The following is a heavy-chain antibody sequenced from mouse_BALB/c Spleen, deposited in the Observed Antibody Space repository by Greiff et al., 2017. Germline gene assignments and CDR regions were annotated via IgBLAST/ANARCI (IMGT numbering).Heavy chain of an antibody. D-gene: IGHD1-1*01. CDR2: ISSGGGST. Sequence: DVKLVESGGGLVKPGGSLKLSCAASGFAFSSYDMSWVRQTPEKRLEWVAYISSGGGSTYYPDTVKGRFTISRDNAKNTLYLQMSSLKSEDTAMYYCARGGYGSSYRAMDYWGQGTSVTVSS. V-gene: IGHV5-12-1*01. J-gene: IGHJ4*01. CDR1: GFAFSSYD. CDR3: ARGGYGSSYRAMDY.